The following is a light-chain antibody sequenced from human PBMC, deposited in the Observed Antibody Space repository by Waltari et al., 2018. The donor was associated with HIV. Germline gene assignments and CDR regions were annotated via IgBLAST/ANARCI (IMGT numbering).Light chain of an antibody. Sequence: IQMIQSPSSVSASVGDRVTITCRASQGISSGLALYQQKPGKAPKLLIYAASSLQSGGPSRFSGSGSGTEFTLTISSLQPEDFATDYSQQANSFPFTFGRGTKVDIK. CDR2: AAS. J-gene: IGKJ3*01. CDR3: QQANSFPFT. CDR1: QGISSG. V-gene: IGKV1-12*01.